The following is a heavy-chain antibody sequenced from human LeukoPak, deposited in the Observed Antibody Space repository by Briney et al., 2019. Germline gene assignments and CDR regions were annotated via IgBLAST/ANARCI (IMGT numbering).Heavy chain of an antibody. CDR3: ATTQTFDC. J-gene: IGHJ4*02. Sequence: GGSLRLSCIASGFTFSNYWMSWVRQAPGKGLEWVANIKQDGSEKYYVDSVKGRFPISRDNAKSSLDLQMNNLRAEDTAVYYCATTQTFDCWGQGTLVTVSS. D-gene: IGHD2-15*01. V-gene: IGHV3-7*03. CDR1: GFTFSNYW. CDR2: IKQDGSEK.